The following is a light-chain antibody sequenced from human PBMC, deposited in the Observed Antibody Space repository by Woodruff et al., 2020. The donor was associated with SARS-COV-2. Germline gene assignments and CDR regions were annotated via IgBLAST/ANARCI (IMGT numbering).Light chain of an antibody. V-gene: IGLV6-57*02. Sequence: GSGSIASSYVHWYQHRPGSAPTTLIYHDDQRPSGVPDRFSGSIDSSSNSASLTISGLKTEDEADYYCHSYDITLVFGGGTK. J-gene: IGLJ3*02. CDR3: HSYDITLV. CDR1: SGSIASSY. CDR2: HDD.